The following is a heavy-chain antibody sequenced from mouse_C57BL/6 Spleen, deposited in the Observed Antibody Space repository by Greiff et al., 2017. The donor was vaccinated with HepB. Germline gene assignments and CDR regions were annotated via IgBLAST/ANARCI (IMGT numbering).Heavy chain of an antibody. CDR1: GYTFTDYN. Sequence: EVQLQQSGPELVKPGASVKIPCKASGYTFTDYNMDWVKQSQGKSLEWIGDINPNNGGTIYNQKFKGKATLTVDKPSSTAYLELRSLTSEDTAVYYCARRGYYWGDMDDWGQGTSVTVSS. V-gene: IGHV1-18*01. CDR2: INPNNGGT. CDR3: ARRGYYWGDMDD. J-gene: IGHJ4*01. D-gene: IGHD1-1*01.